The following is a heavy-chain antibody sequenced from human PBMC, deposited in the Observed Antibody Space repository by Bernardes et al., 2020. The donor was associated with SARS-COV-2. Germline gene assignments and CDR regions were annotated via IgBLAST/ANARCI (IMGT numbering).Heavy chain of an antibody. D-gene: IGHD2-2*01. Sequence: SEPLSLTCAVSGGSISSGGYSWSWLLQPPGKGLEWIGYIYHSGSTYYNPSLKSRVTISVDRSKNQFSLKLSSVTAADTAVYYCARGVVGIVVVPAAWNWFDPWGQGTLVTVSS. J-gene: IGHJ5*02. CDR1: GGSISSGGYS. V-gene: IGHV4-30-2*01. CDR2: IYHSGST. CDR3: ARGVVGIVVVPAAWNWFDP.